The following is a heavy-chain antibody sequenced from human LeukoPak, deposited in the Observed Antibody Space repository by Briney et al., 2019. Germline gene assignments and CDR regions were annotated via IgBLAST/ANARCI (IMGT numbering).Heavy chain of an antibody. CDR2: IYYSGST. D-gene: IGHD6-6*01. CDR1: GGSLSSYY. V-gene: IGHV4-59*01. Sequence: SSETLSLTCTVSGGSLSSYYWSWIRQPPGEGLEWIGYIYYSGSTNYNPSLKSRVTISVDTSKNQFSLKLSSVTAADTAVYYCVRVLEYSSSSGYYYMDVWGKGTTVTVSS. CDR3: VRVLEYSSSSGYYYMDV. J-gene: IGHJ6*03.